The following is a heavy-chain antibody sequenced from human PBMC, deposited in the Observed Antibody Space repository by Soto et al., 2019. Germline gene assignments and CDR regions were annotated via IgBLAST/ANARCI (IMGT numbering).Heavy chain of an antibody. CDR2: IHQSGST. CDR1: SGSIRSSNW. D-gene: IGHD2-15*01. CDR3: ASGSYCSGGSCSPFYYYYMDV. J-gene: IGHJ6*03. V-gene: IGHV4-4*02. Sequence: SETLSLTCAVSSGSIRSSNWWSWVRQPPGKGLEWIGEIHQSGSTNYNPSLKSRVTILVDKSKNQFSLNLSSVTAADTAVYYCASGSYCSGGSCSPFYYYYMDVWGKGTTVTVSS.